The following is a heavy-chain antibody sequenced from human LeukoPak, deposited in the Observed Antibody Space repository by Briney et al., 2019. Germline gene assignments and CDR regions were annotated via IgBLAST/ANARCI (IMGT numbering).Heavy chain of an antibody. D-gene: IGHD4-17*01. J-gene: IGHJ5*02. Sequence: SETLSLTCTVSGGSISSYYWSWIRQPPGKGLEWIGYIYYSGSTNYNPSLKSRVTISVDTSKNQFSPKLSSVTAADTAVYYCARAYGKNWFDPWGQGTLVTVSS. CDR2: IYYSGST. CDR3: ARAYGKNWFDP. CDR1: GGSISSYY. V-gene: IGHV4-59*01.